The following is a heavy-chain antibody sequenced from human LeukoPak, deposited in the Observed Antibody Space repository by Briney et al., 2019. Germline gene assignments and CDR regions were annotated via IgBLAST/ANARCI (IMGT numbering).Heavy chain of an antibody. D-gene: IGHD3-10*01. J-gene: IGHJ4*02. V-gene: IGHV4-4*02. Sequence: SETLSLTCAVSGGSISSSNWWSWVRQPPGKGLEWIGEIYHSGSTNYNPSLKSRVTISVDKSKNQLALKLSSVTAADTAVYYCARYRGANGYYFDYWGQGTLVTVSS. CDR3: ARYRGANGYYFDY. CDR2: IYHSGST. CDR1: GGSISSSNW.